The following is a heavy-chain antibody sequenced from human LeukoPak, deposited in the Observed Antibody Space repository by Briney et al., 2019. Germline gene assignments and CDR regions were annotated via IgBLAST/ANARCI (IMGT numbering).Heavy chain of an antibody. Sequence: SETLSLTCTVSGGSISGYYWSWIRQPPGKGLEWIGEINHSGSTNYNPSLKSRVTISVDTSKNQFSLKLSSVTAADTAVYYCARKTPYGDYGTFDYWGQGTLVTVSS. D-gene: IGHD4-17*01. CDR1: GGSISGYY. CDR2: INHSGST. J-gene: IGHJ4*02. CDR3: ARKTPYGDYGTFDY. V-gene: IGHV4-34*01.